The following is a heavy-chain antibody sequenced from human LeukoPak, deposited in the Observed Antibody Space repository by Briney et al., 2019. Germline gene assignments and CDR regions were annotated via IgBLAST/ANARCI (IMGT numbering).Heavy chain of an antibody. Sequence: PGRSLRLSCAASGFTFSSYSMNWVRQAPGKGLEWVSSISSSSSYIYYADSVKGRFTISRDNAKNSLYLQMNSLRAEDTAVYYCARAVVSGWSEVVYYFDYWGQGTLVTVSS. J-gene: IGHJ4*02. CDR3: ARAVVSGWSEVVYYFDY. V-gene: IGHV3-21*01. CDR1: GFTFSSYS. D-gene: IGHD6-19*01. CDR2: ISSSSSYI.